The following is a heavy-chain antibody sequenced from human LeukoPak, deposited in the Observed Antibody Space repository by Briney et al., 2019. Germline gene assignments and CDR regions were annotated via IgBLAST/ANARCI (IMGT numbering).Heavy chain of an antibody. J-gene: IGHJ4*02. CDR2: IYYTGST. V-gene: IGHV4-59*08. CDR3: ASRYCPGGTGSSAFDY. CDR1: GGSINSYY. D-gene: IGHD2-8*02. Sequence: PSETLSLTCTVSGGSINSYYWSWLRQPPGKGLDWIGDIYYTGSTNYNPSLKSRVTISVDTSKNQFSLKLSAVTAADMAVYYCASRYCPGGTGSSAFDYWGQGTLVTVSS.